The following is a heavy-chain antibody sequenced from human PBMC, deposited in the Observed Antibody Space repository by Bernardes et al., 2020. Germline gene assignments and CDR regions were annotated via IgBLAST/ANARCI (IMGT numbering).Heavy chain of an antibody. J-gene: IGHJ3*02. Sequence: SVKVSCKASGGTFSSYAISWVRQAPGQGLEWMGGIIPIFGTANYEQKFQGRVTITEDESTSTAYMKLSSLRSEDTAVYYCARDPARGDAFDIWGQGTMVTVSS. CDR2: IIPIFGTA. V-gene: IGHV1-69*13. CDR3: ARDPARGDAFDI. CDR1: GGTFSSYA. D-gene: IGHD3-10*01.